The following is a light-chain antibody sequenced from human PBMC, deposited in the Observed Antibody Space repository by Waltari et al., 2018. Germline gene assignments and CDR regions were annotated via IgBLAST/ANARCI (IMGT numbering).Light chain of an antibody. CDR3: QAWDSSTHVV. Sequence: SYELTQPPSVSVSPGQTASITCSGDKLGDEYACWYQQKPGQSPVLVIYQDSKRPSGFPERFSGPNSGNTATLTISGTQAIDEADYYCQAWDSSTHVVFGGGTKLTGL. V-gene: IGLV3-1*01. CDR2: QDS. CDR1: KLGDEY. J-gene: IGLJ2*01.